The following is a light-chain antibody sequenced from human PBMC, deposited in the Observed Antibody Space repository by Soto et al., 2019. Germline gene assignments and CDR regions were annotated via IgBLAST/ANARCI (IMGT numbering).Light chain of an antibody. V-gene: IGKV3-15*01. J-gene: IGKJ1*01. CDR1: QSVNSN. CDR2: GAS. Sequence: EIVMTQSPATLSVSPGERATLSCRASQSVNSNVAWYQQKPGQAPRLLIYGASVRATGIPARFSGSGSGTEFTLTISSLHSEDFALYYCHQRQSWPRTFGQGTKVDIK. CDR3: HQRQSWPRT.